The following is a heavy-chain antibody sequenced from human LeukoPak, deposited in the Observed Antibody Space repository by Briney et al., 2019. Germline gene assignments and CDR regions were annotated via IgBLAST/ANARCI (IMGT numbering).Heavy chain of an antibody. CDR3: ARRGALRNKAVAGHNWFDP. D-gene: IGHD6-19*01. V-gene: IGHV4-39*01. J-gene: IGHJ5*02. CDR1: GGSISSSSYY. CDR2: IDYSGST. Sequence: PSETLSLTCTVSGGSISSSSYYWGWLRQPPGKGLEWIGSIDYSGSTYYNPSLKGRVTISVDTSKIQFSLKLSSVTAADTAVYYCARRGALRNKAVAGHNWFDPWGQGTLVTVSS.